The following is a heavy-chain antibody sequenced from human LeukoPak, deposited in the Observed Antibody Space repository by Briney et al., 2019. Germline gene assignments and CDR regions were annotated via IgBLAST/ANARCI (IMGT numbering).Heavy chain of an antibody. CDR1: GYSFTSYW. CDR3: AILTEYSSSSEGWAFDI. CDR2: IYPGDSDT. D-gene: IGHD6-6*01. V-gene: IGHV5-51*01. Sequence: GESLKISCEGSGYSFTSYWIGWVRQMPGKGLEWMGIIYPGDSDTRYSPSFQGQVTISADKSISTAYLQWSSLKASDTAMYYCAILTEYSSSSEGWAFDIWGQGTMVTVSS. J-gene: IGHJ3*02.